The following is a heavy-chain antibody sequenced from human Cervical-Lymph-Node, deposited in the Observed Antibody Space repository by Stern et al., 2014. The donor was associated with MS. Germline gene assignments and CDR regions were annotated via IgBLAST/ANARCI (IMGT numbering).Heavy chain of an antibody. V-gene: IGHV5-51*03. J-gene: IGHJ3*01. Sequence: MQLVQSGAEVRRPGESLKISCHDSGSTFTTYWMEWVRQRPGKGLEWMGTIFPSDSDTTYSPSFQGQVTMSAAKSISTVYLHWTSLKASDTAIYYCARRRRDALDFWGQGTMVTVSS. CDR2: IFPSDSDT. CDR3: ARRRRDALDF. CDR1: GSTFTTYW.